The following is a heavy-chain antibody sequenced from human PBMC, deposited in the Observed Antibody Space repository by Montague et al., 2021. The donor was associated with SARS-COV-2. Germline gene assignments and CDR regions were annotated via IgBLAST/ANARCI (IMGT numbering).Heavy chain of an antibody. CDR2: IYYTGST. Sequence: SETLSLTCTVSGGSISSYYWSWIWQPPGKGLERLGYIYYTGSTNYNSSLRSRDTISVDTSKKQFSLTLNSVTAADTAVYYCASRYDSSGYYVFWGQGTLVTVSS. CDR3: ASRYDSSGYYVF. CDR1: GGSISSYY. J-gene: IGHJ4*02. D-gene: IGHD3-22*01. V-gene: IGHV4-59*08.